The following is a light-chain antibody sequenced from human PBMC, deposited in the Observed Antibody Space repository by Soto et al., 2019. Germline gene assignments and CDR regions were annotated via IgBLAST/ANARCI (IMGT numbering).Light chain of an antibody. CDR3: QHYGGSTYT. Sequence: EIVLTQSPGTLSLSLGERATLSCRASQSVTSSYLAWYQQKPGQAPRLLIYGASTRATGIPDRVSGSGSATDFTLTITRLEPEDFAVYYCQHYGGSTYTFGQGTKLEIK. CDR1: QSVTSSY. CDR2: GAS. V-gene: IGKV3-20*01. J-gene: IGKJ2*01.